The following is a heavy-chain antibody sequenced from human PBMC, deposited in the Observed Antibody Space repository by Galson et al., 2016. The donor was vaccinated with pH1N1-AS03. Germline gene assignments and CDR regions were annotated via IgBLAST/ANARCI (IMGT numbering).Heavy chain of an antibody. CDR3: ARVLFGIARGESSAFDL. CDR2: SNPNRGDT. Sequence: SGKVDCKASGYTFTGKEGEGGRQDTGQGRERGGGSNPNRGDTSEAQKGQGRVTMTRDTSISAAFLELSRLRSDDTAVFYCARVLFGIARGESSAFDLWGQGTMVTVSS. D-gene: IGHD6-13*01. CDR1: GYTFTGKE. J-gene: IGHJ3*01. V-gene: IGHV1-2*02.